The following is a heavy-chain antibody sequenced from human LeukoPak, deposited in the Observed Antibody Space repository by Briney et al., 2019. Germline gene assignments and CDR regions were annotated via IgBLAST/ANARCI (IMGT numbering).Heavy chain of an antibody. V-gene: IGHV4-39*07. Sequence: SETLSLTCTVAGGSISSSSYYWGWIRQPPGKGLEWIGSIYYSGSTYYNPSLKSRVTISVDTSKNQFSLKLSSVTAADTAVYYCARVYPHLARSGWYSAFDIWGQGTMVTVSS. CDR3: ARVYPHLARSGWYSAFDI. CDR2: IYYSGST. CDR1: GGSISSSSYY. D-gene: IGHD6-19*01. J-gene: IGHJ3*02.